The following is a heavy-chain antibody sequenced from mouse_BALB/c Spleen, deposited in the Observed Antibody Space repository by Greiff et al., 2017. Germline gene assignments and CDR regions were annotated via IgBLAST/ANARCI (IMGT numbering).Heavy chain of an antibody. Sequence: DVQLVESGPGLVKPSQSLSLTCTVTGYSITSDYAWNWIRQFPGNKLEWMGYISYSGSTSYNPSLKSRISITRDTSKNQFFLQLNSVTTEDTATYYCARYDGYYGYWGQGTTLTVSS. D-gene: IGHD2-3*01. CDR1: GYSITSDYA. CDR2: ISYSGST. J-gene: IGHJ2*01. CDR3: ARYDGYYGY. V-gene: IGHV3-2*02.